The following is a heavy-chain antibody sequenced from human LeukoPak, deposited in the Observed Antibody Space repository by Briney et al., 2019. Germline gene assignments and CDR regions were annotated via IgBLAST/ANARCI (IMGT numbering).Heavy chain of an antibody. J-gene: IGHJ4*02. V-gene: IGHV3-43*01. CDR1: GFTFDDYT. CDR3: AKDSSYGGNYFDY. D-gene: IGHD3-16*01. CDR2: ISWDGGST. Sequence: GGSLRLSCAASGFTFDDYTMHWVRQAPGKGLEWVSLISWDGGSTYYADSVKGRFTISRDNSKNSLYLQMNSLRTEDTALYYCAKDSSYGGNYFDYWGQGTLVTVSS.